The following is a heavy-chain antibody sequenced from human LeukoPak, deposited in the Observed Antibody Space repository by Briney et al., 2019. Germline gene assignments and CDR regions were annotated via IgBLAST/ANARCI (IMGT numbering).Heavy chain of an antibody. CDR1: GFTFDDYT. D-gene: IGHD3-9*01. J-gene: IGHJ4*02. Sequence: GGSLRLSCAASGFTFDDYTMHWVRQAPGKGLEWVSLISWDGGSTYYADSVKGRFTISRDNSKNSLYLQMNSLRTEDTALYYCAKDSYDILTGYYGSHFFDYWGQGTLVTVSS. CDR2: ISWDGGST. V-gene: IGHV3-43*01. CDR3: AKDSYDILTGYYGSHFFDY.